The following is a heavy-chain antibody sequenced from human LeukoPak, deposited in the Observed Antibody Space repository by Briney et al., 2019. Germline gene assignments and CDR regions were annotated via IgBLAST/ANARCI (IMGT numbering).Heavy chain of an antibody. CDR2: IYTSGST. CDR3: AREEAAVAGMLDY. V-gene: IGHV4-61*02. CDR1: GGSISSGSYY. Sequence: SETLSLTCTVSGGSISSGSYYWSWIRQPAGKGLEWIGSIYTSGSTNYNPSLKSRVTISVDTSKNQFSLKLSSVTAADTAVYYCAREEAAVAGMLDYWGQGTLVTVSS. D-gene: IGHD6-19*01. J-gene: IGHJ4*02.